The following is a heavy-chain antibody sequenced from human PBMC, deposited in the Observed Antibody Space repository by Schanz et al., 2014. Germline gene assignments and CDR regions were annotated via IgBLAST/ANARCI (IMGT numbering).Heavy chain of an antibody. CDR1: GFSFSGYG. V-gene: IGHV3-30*02. J-gene: IGHJ4*02. Sequence: QVQLVESGGGVAQPGGSLRLSCAASGFSFSGYGMHWVRQAPGKGLEWVAYIRFDASAKYYGDSVEGRFTISRDNAKNTLYLQMNSLRPEDTALYYCAKEDRNHNSDYVYWGQGTLVTVSS. CDR3: AKEDRNHNSDYVY. CDR2: IRFDASAK. D-gene: IGHD3-22*01.